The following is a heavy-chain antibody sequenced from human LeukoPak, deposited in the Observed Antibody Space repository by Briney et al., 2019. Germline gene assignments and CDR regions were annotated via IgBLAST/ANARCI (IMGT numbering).Heavy chain of an antibody. CDR2: INPNSGGT. J-gene: IGHJ4*02. CDR1: GYTFTGYY. D-gene: IGHD3-22*01. Sequence: ASVKVSCKASGYTFTGYYMHWVRQAPGQGLEWMGWINPNSGGTNYAQKFQGRVTMTRDTSISTAYMELSRLRSDDTAVYYCAREGYYDSSGYRDYWGQGTLVTVSS. CDR3: AREGYYDSSGYRDY. V-gene: IGHV1-2*02.